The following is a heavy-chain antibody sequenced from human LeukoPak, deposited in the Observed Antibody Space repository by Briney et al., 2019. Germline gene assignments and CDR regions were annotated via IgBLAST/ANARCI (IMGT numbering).Heavy chain of an antibody. Sequence: GGSLRLSCAASGFTFSSYGMHWVRQAPGKGLEWVAFIRYDGSNKYYADSVKGRFTISRDNSKNTLYLQMNSLRAEDTAVYSCAKGPYYYDSSGPPHDYWGQGTLVTVSS. CDR3: AKGPYYYDSSGPPHDY. CDR1: GFTFSSYG. CDR2: IRYDGSNK. V-gene: IGHV3-30*02. D-gene: IGHD3-22*01. J-gene: IGHJ4*02.